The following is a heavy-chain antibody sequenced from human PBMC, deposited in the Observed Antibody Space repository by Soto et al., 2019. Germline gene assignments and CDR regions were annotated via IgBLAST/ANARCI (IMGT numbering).Heavy chain of an antibody. CDR1: GYTFTSYA. CDR3: ARGTGEYYYYYYGMDV. J-gene: IGHJ6*02. CDR2: INAGNGNT. D-gene: IGHD7-27*01. V-gene: IGHV1-3*01. Sequence: GASVKVSCKASGYTFTSYAMHWVRQAPGQRLEWMGWINAGNGNTKYSQKFQGRVTITRDTSASTAYMELSSLRSEDTTVYYCARGTGEYYYYYYGMDVWGQGTTVTVSS.